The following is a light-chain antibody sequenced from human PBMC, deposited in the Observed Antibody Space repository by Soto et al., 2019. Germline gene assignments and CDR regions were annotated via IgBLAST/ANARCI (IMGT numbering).Light chain of an antibody. CDR1: STDVGGSEY. CDR3: ASFSSTTNTTVV. J-gene: IGLJ2*01. Sequence: QSALTQPASVSGSPGQSITISCTGTSTDVGGSEYVSWYQQHPSKAPKLIISAVSNRPSGVPNRFSASKSGNTASLTISGLQAEDEADYFCASFSSTTNTTVVFGGGTKLTVL. CDR2: AVS. V-gene: IGLV2-14*01.